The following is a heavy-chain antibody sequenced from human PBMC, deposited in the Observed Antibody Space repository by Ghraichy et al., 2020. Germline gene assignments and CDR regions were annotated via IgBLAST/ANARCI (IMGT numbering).Heavy chain of an antibody. Sequence: GGSLRLSCAASGFTFSGYTMNWVRQAPGKGLEWVSSIRSSSTYMFYADSVKGRFTISRDNAKNSLYLQMNSLRAEDTAVYYCASEYCTITNCHYGMDVWGQGTTVTVSS. CDR1: GFTFSGYT. CDR2: IRSSSTYM. V-gene: IGHV3-21*01. J-gene: IGHJ6*02. CDR3: ASEYCTITNCHYGMDV. D-gene: IGHD2-2*01.